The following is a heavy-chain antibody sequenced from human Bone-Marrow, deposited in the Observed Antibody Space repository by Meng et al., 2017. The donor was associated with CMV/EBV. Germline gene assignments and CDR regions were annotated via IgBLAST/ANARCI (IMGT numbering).Heavy chain of an antibody. CDR3: AKDLFGSSHDAVAI. Sequence: GESLKISCAASGLTFSSYAMYWVRQAPGKGPEWVAVISYDGSNKYYADSVKGRFTISRDNAKNSLYLQMNSLRAEDTAVYYCAKDLFGSSHDAVAIWGQGTMVTVSS. CDR1: GLTFSSYA. D-gene: IGHD6-6*01. CDR2: ISYDGSNK. V-gene: IGHV3-30-3*01. J-gene: IGHJ3*02.